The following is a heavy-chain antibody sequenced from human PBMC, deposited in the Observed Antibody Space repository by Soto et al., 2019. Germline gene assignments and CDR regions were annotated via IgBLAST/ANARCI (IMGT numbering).Heavy chain of an antibody. D-gene: IGHD3-22*01. CDR3: AREGGRYSDSSGYYHSDYFDY. CDR2: IIPIFGTA. J-gene: IGHJ4*02. V-gene: IGHV1-69*01. CDR1: GGTFSSYA. Sequence: QVQLVQSGAEVKKPGSSVKVSCKASGGTFSSYAISWVRQAPGQGLEWMGGIIPIFGTANYAQKFQGRVTITADESKNTAYITLSSQTNEATAVYYCAREGGRYSDSSGYYHSDYFDYWGQGTLVTVSS.